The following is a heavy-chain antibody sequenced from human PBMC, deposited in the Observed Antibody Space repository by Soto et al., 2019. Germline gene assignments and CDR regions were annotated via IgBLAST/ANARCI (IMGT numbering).Heavy chain of an antibody. CDR1: GFTFRSYV. J-gene: IGHJ1*01. CDR3: ARWGTTGGLDV. Sequence: QVQLVESGGGVVQPGTSLRVSCVGSGFTFRSYVIHWGRQAPGKGLEWVALTSYDGSDKYYDDSVRGRFTISRDNSRNTVDLEMDSLRIEDTALYYYARWGTTGGLDVWAQGTLVSV. D-gene: IGHD3-16*01. V-gene: IGHV3-30*19. CDR2: TSYDGSDK.